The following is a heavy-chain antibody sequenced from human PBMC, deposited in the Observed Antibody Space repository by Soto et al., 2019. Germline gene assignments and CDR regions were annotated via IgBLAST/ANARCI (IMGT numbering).Heavy chain of an antibody. D-gene: IGHD2-2*01. CDR2: IYHSGST. CDR1: GGSISSSNW. Sequence: PSETLSLTCAVSGGSISSSNWWSWVRQPPGKGLEWIGEIYHSGSTNYNPSLKSRVTISVDKSKNQFSLKLSSVTAADTAVYYCARRRLNIVLVPAAMLGLKQYNWFDPWGQGTLVTVSS. V-gene: IGHV4-4*02. J-gene: IGHJ5*02. CDR3: ARRRLNIVLVPAAMLGLKQYNWFDP.